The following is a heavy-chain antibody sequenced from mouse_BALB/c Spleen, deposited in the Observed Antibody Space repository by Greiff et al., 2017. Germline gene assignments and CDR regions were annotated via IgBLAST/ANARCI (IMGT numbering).Heavy chain of an antibody. Sequence: EVKLMESGGGLVKPGGSLKLSCAASGFTFSSYAMSWVRQSPEKRLEWVAEISSGGSYTYYPDTVTGRFTISRDNAKNTLYLEMSSLGSEDTAMYYCARGGVYDGYLYAMDYWGQGTSVTVSS. CDR2: ISSGGSYT. D-gene: IGHD2-3*01. CDR3: ARGGVYDGYLYAMDY. CDR1: GFTFSSYA. J-gene: IGHJ4*01. V-gene: IGHV5-9-4*01.